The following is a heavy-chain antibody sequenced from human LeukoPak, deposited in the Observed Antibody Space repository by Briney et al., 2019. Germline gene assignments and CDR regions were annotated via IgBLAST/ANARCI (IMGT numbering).Heavy chain of an antibody. CDR2: INHSGST. Sequence: SETLSPTCAVYGGSFSGYYWSWIRQPPGKGLEWIGEINHSGSTNYNPSLKSRVTISVDTSKNQFSLKLSSVTAADTAVYYCARGEGAGNYYYYGMDVWGQGTTVTVSS. D-gene: IGHD6-19*01. CDR1: GGSFSGYY. V-gene: IGHV4-34*01. J-gene: IGHJ6*02. CDR3: ARGEGAGNYYYYGMDV.